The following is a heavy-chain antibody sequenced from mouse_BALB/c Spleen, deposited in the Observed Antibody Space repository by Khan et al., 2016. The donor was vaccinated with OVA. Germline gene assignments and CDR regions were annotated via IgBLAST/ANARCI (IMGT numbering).Heavy chain of an antibody. CDR3: ASYYGNSRFAY. D-gene: IGHD2-10*01. CDR1: GFNIKDTY. CDR2: IDPANGYT. Sequence: VQLQQSGADLVKPGASVKLSCTASGFNIKDTYMHWVKQRPEQGLEWIGRIDPANGYTNYDPKFQGKATITADTSSNTAYLQLISLTSDDTAVXYCASYYGNSRFAYWGQGTLVTVSA. J-gene: IGHJ3*01. V-gene: IGHV14-3*02.